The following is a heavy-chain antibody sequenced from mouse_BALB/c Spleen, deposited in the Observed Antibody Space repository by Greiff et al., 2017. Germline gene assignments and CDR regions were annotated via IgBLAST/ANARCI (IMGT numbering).Heavy chain of an antibody. Sequence: EVKLVESGPGLVKPSQSLSLTCTVTGYSITSDYAWNWIRQFPGNKLEWMGYISYSGSTSYNPSLKSRISITRDTSKNQFFLQLNSVTTEDTATYYCARYQGRIFAYWGQGTLVTVSA. V-gene: IGHV3-2*02. CDR3: ARYQGRIFAY. CDR2: ISYSGST. D-gene: IGHD3-2*02. J-gene: IGHJ3*01. CDR1: GYSITSDYA.